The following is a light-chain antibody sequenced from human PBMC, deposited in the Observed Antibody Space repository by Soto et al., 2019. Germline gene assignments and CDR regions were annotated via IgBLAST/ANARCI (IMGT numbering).Light chain of an antibody. V-gene: IGKV1-6*02. J-gene: IGKJ1*01. Sequence: AIQMTQSPSSLSASVGDRVTITCRASQAIRNDLGWFQQKPGKAPKLLIYGASTLQGGVPSRFSGNGSGTDFTLTISSLQPEDFATYYCLQDYNYPWAFGQGTRVEV. CDR2: GAS. CDR3: LQDYNYPWA. CDR1: QAIRND.